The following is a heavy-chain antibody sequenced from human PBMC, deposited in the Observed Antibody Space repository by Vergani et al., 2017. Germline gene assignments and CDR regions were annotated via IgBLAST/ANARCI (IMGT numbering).Heavy chain of an antibody. CDR2: IYHSGST. D-gene: IGHD3-10*01. CDR1: GYSISSGYY. V-gene: IGHV4-38-2*01. J-gene: IGHJ6*03. Sequence: QVQLQQWGAGLLKPSETLSLTCAVSGYSISSGYYWGWIRQPPGKGLEWIGSIYHSGSTYYNPSLKSRFTISVDTSKNQFSLKLSSVTAADTAVYYCARYYYGSGSYYYYYMDVWGKGTTVTVSS. CDR3: ARYYYGSGSYYYYYMDV.